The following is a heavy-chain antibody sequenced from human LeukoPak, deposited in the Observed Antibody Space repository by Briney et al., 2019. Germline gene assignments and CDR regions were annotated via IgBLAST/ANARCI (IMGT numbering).Heavy chain of an antibody. CDR3: ARSYYDILTGYYNGYFDY. Sequence: KPSETLSLTCAVYGGSFSGYYWSWIRQPPGKGLEWIGEINHSGSTNYNPSLKSRVTISVDTSKNQFSLKLSSVTAADTAVYYCARSYYDILTGYYNGYFDYWGQGTLVTVSS. V-gene: IGHV4-34*01. CDR1: GGSFSGYY. CDR2: INHSGST. J-gene: IGHJ4*02. D-gene: IGHD3-9*01.